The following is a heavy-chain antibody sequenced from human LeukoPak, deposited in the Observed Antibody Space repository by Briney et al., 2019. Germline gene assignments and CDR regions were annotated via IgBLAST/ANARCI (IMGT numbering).Heavy chain of an antibody. CDR2: IIPIFGTA. V-gene: IGHV1-69*05. Sequence: SVKVSCKASGGTFSKYSINWVRQAPGQGLEWTGGIIPIFGTANYVQKFQGRVTITTDESTRTAYMELSRLRSEDTAVYYCARASSDDTAMATPFAYWGQGTLVTVSS. D-gene: IGHD5-18*01. J-gene: IGHJ4*02. CDR1: GGTFSKYS. CDR3: ARASSDDTAMATPFAY.